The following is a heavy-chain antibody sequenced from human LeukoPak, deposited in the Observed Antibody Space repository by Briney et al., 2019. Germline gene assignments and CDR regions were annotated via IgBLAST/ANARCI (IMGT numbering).Heavy chain of an antibody. CDR1: GFTFSSYS. J-gene: IGHJ4*02. Sequence: GGSLRLSCAASGFTFSSYSMAWVRQAPGKGLEWVSIISGSGDSTYFADSVKGRFTISRDNSKNTLFLQMNSLRAEDTAVYYCSRAAMVRGVGYFDYWGQGTLVTVSS. CDR2: ISGSGDST. D-gene: IGHD3-10*01. V-gene: IGHV3-23*01. CDR3: SRAAMVRGVGYFDY.